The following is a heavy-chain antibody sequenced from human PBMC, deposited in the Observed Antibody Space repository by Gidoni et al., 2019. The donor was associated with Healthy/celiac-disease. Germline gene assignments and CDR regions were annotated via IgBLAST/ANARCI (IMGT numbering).Heavy chain of an antibody. D-gene: IGHD3-16*01. CDR3: AKDPIGLQGGKDYYYGMDV. V-gene: IGHV3-23*01. CDR1: GFTFSSYA. Sequence: EVQLLESGGGLVQPGGSLRLSCAASGFTFSSYAMSWVRQAPGKGLEWVSAIRGSGGSTYYADSVKGRFTISRDNSKNTLYLQMNSLRAEDTAVYYCAKDPIGLQGGKDYYYGMDVWGQGTTVTVSS. CDR2: IRGSGGST. J-gene: IGHJ6*02.